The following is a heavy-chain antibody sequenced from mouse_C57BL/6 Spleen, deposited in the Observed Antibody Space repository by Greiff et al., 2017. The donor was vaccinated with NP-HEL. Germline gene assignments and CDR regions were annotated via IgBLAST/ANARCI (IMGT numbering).Heavy chain of an antibody. CDR1: GYAFSSSW. Sequence: QVQLKQSGPELVKPGASVKISCKASGYAFSSSWMYWVTQRPGKGLEWIGRIYPGGGDTNYNGKFKGKATLTADKSSSTAYMQLSSLTAEDSAVDFCARGYYGSSSYWAMDYWGQGTSVTVSS. D-gene: IGHD1-1*01. CDR3: ARGYYGSSSYWAMDY. V-gene: IGHV1-82*01. J-gene: IGHJ4*01. CDR2: IYPGGGDT.